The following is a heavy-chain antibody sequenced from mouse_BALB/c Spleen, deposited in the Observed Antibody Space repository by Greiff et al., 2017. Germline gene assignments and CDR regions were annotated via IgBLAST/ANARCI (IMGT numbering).Heavy chain of an antibody. CDR1: GFTFSNYW. Sequence: EVKLMESGGGLVQPGGSMKLSCVASGFTFSNYWMNWVRQSPEKGLEWVAEIRLKSNNYATHYAESVKGRFTISRDDSKSSVYLQMNNLRAEDTGMYYCTRQDYWGQGTTLTVSS. J-gene: IGHJ2*01. CDR2: IRLKSNNYAT. CDR3: TRQDY. V-gene: IGHV6-6*02.